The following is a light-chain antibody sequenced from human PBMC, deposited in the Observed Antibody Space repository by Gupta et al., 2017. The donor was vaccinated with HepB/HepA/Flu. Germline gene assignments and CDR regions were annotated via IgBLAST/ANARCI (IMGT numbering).Light chain of an antibody. CDR1: SSNIGSNT. Sequence: QSVLTQPPSASGTPGPRVTISCSGSSSNIGSNTVNWYQQLPGTAPKLLIYSNNQRPPGVPDRFSGSKSGTSASLAISGLQSEDEADYYCAAWDDSLNGVVFGGGTKLTVL. CDR2: SNN. V-gene: IGLV1-44*01. J-gene: IGLJ2*01. CDR3: AAWDDSLNGVV.